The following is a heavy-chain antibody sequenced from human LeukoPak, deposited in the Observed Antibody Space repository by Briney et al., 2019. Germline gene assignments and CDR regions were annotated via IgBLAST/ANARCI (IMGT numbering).Heavy chain of an antibody. CDR3: ARGLYCSGGSCFYDY. J-gene: IGHJ4*02. Sequence: SETLSLTCTVSGGSISSYCWSWIRQPPGKGLEWIGYIYYSGSTNYNPSLKSRVTISVDTSKNQFSLKLSSVTAADTAVYYCARGLYCSGGSCFYDYWGQGTLVTVSS. V-gene: IGHV4-59*01. CDR2: IYYSGST. D-gene: IGHD2-15*01. CDR1: GGSISSYC.